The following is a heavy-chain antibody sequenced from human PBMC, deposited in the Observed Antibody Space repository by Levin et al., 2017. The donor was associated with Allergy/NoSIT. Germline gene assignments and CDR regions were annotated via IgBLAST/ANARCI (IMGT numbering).Heavy chain of an antibody. J-gene: IGHJ5*02. CDR3: ARDTGGWYFDR. D-gene: IGHD3-16*01. CDR1: GSTTSLFY. CDR2: INHSGST. V-gene: IGHV4-59*01. Sequence: SETLSLTCTVSGSTTSLFYWNWIRQTPGKGLEWIGYINHSGSTKYNPSLKSRVTISLDKSKNQFSLLLTSVTAADTAVYDCARDTGGWYFDRWGQGTLVTVSS.